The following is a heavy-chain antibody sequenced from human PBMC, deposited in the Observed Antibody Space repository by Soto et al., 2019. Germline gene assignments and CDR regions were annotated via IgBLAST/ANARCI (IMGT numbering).Heavy chain of an antibody. J-gene: IGHJ6*04. CDR1: GFTFSSYW. Sequence: GGSLRLSCAASGFTFSSYWMHWVRQAPGKGLVWVSRINSDGSSTSYADSVKGRFTISRDNAKNTLYLQMNRLRAEDPAVYYGARVVYSSSSLMDVWGKGTTVTVSS. D-gene: IGHD6-6*01. CDR3: ARVVYSSSSLMDV. CDR2: INSDGSST. V-gene: IGHV3-74*01.